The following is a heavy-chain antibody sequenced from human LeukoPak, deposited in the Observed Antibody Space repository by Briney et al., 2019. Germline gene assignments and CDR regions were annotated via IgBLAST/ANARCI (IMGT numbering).Heavy chain of an antibody. J-gene: IGHJ4*02. CDR3: ARESGDGYNSLEY. CDR1: GFTFSDYY. V-gene: IGHV3-11*01. Sequence: GGSLRLSCAASGFTFSDYYMSWIRQAPGKGLEWVSYISSSGSTIYYADSVKGRFTISRDNAKNSLYLQMNSLRAEDTAMYYCARESGDGYNSLEYWGQGTLVTVSS. D-gene: IGHD5-24*01. CDR2: ISSSGSTI.